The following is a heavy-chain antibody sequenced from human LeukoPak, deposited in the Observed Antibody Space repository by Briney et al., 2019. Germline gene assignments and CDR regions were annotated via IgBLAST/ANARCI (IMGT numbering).Heavy chain of an antibody. V-gene: IGHV3-7*01. Sequence: PGGRLTLSCASSGFTYISYWMSSVRQAPGKVPAWVANIKQDGSEKYYVGSVKGRFTISRDNAKNSLYLQMNSLRAEYTAVYYCARVGSSGWFIDYWGQGTLVTVSS. CDR3: ARVGSSGWFIDY. D-gene: IGHD6-19*01. CDR1: GFTYISYW. J-gene: IGHJ4*02. CDR2: IKQDGSEK.